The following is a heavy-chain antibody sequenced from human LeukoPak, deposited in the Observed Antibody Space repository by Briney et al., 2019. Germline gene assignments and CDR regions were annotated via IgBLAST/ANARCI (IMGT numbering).Heavy chain of an antibody. CDR2: ISYDGSNK. J-gene: IGHJ4*02. Sequence: GGSLRLSCAASGFTFSSYAMHWVRQAPGKGLEWVAVISYDGSNKYYADSVKGRFTISRDNAKNSLYLQMNSLRAEDTAVYYCARMPIVVVPAAPDYWGQGTLVIVSS. CDR3: ARMPIVVVPAAPDY. V-gene: IGHV3-30*04. D-gene: IGHD2-2*01. CDR1: GFTFSSYA.